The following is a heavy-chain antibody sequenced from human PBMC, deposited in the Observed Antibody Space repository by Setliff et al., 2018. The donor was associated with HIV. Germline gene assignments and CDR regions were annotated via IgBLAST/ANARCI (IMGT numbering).Heavy chain of an antibody. CDR3: ARDMTYFYDSSGSLGWFDP. J-gene: IGHJ5*02. V-gene: IGHV4-39*07. D-gene: IGHD3-22*01. CDR1: GGSISSSSYF. Sequence: TSETLSLTCAVSGGSISSSSYFWGWIRQPPGKGLEWIGSMHYSGTTYYNLSLKSRATISVDTSKNQFSLNLRSVTAADTAVYYCARDMTYFYDSSGSLGWFDPWGQGTLVTVSS. CDR2: MHYSGTT.